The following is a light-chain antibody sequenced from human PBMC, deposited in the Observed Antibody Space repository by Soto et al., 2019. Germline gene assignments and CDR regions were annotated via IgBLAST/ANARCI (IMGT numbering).Light chain of an antibody. CDR3: TSYTVNSIWI. CDR2: EVS. Sequence: QSALTQPASVSGSPGQAITISCTGTSSDVGGYNYVSWYQQHPGKAPKLMIYEVSDRPSGVSDRFSGSKSGNTASLTISGLQAEDEADYYCTSYTVNSIWIFGGGTKLTVL. J-gene: IGLJ3*02. V-gene: IGLV2-14*01. CDR1: SSDVGGYNY.